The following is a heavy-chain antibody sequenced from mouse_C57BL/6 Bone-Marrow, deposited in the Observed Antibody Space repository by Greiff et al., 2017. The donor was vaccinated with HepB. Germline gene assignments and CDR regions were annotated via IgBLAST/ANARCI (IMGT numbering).Heavy chain of an antibody. CDR1: GYTFTDYN. CDR3: ARYYYCSSYHYYAMDY. D-gene: IGHD1-1*01. CDR2: INPNNGGT. Sequence: EVQLQQSGPELVKPGASVKIPCKASGYTFTDYNMDWVKQSHGKSLEWIGDINPNNGGTIYNQKFKGKATLTVDKSSSTAYMELRSLTSEDTAVYYCARYYYCSSYHYYAMDYWGQGTSVTVSS. J-gene: IGHJ4*01. V-gene: IGHV1-18*01.